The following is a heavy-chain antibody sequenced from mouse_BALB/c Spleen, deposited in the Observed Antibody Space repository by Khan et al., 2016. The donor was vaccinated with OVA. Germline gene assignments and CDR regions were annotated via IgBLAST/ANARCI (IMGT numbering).Heavy chain of an antibody. V-gene: IGHV1-4*01. Sequence: VQLQQSGAELARPGASVKMSCKASGYTFTTYTMHWVKQRPGQGLEWIGYIIPTNDYTNYNQKFKDRATLTADISSSTAYMQLSSLTSEDSALXYCAREGAYYRSDGWFAYWGQGTLVTVSA. J-gene: IGHJ3*01. CDR1: GYTFTTYT. CDR3: AREGAYYRSDGWFAY. CDR2: IIPTNDYT. D-gene: IGHD2-14*01.